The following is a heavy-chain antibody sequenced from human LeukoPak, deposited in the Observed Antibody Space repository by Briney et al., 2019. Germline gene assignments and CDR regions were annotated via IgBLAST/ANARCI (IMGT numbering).Heavy chain of an antibody. CDR3: ARDKGPYSSSWYAFDI. J-gene: IGHJ3*02. CDR2: IYSSGST. D-gene: IGHD6-13*01. CDR1: GGSIRGYY. Sequence: SETLSLTCNVSGGSIRGYYWSWIRQPPGKGLEWIGYIYSSGSTNYNPSLKSRVTMSVDTSKNQFSLKLSSVTAADTAVYYCARDKGPYSSSWYAFDIWGQGTMVTVSS. V-gene: IGHV4-59*12.